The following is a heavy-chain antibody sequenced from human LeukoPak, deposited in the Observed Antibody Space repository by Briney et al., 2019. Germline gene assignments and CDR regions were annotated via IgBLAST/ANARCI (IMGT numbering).Heavy chain of an antibody. V-gene: IGHV3-21*01. CDR3: ARDYDYVWGSYRTDAFDI. J-gene: IGHJ3*02. D-gene: IGHD3-16*02. CDR1: GFTFSNYG. CDR2: ISSSSSYI. Sequence: GGSLRLSCAASGFTFSNYGMNWVRQAPGKGLEWVSSISSSSSYIYYADSVKGRFTISRDNAKNPLYLQMNSLRAEDTAVYYCARDYDYVWGSYRTDAFDIWGQGTMVTVSS.